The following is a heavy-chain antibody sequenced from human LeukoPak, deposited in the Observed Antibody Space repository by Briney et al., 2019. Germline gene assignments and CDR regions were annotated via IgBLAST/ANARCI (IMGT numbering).Heavy chain of an antibody. J-gene: IGHJ4*02. D-gene: IGHD4-17*01. CDR3: ASAAATVTNLYFDY. CDR1: GFTVSSNY. V-gene: IGHV4-59*02. Sequence: PGGSLRLSCAASGFTVSSNYMSWIRQPPGKGLEWIGYIYYSGSTNYNPSLKSRVTISVDTSKNQFSLKLSSVTAADTAVYYCASAAATVTNLYFDYWGQGTLVTVSS. CDR2: IYYSGST.